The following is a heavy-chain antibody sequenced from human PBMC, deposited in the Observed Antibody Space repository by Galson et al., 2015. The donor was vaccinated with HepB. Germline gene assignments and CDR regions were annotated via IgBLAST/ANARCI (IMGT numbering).Heavy chain of an antibody. Sequence: SLRLSCAASGFTFSSYVMTGVRQAPGKGLEWVSSITGSGGNTFYAASVKGRFTISRDNSKNTLYLQMRSLRAEDTAVYYCVKAPEYYGSGGYPTHKDAFDIWGQGTMVTVSS. D-gene: IGHD3-10*01. V-gene: IGHV3-23*01. CDR2: ITGSGGNT. J-gene: IGHJ3*02. CDR1: GFTFSSYV. CDR3: VKAPEYYGSGGYPTHKDAFDI.